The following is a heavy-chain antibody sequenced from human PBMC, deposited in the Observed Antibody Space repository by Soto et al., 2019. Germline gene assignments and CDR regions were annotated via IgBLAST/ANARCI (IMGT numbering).Heavy chain of an antibody. J-gene: IGHJ6*02. V-gene: IGHV5-10-1*01. CDR2: IDPSDSYT. CDR3: ARRIVDTAMGSPTALYYYYGMDV. CDR1: GYSFTSYW. Sequence: PGESLKISCKGSGYSFTSYWISWVRQMPGKGLEWMGRIDPSDSYTNYSPSFQGHVTISADKSISTAYLQWSSLKASDTAMYYCARRIVDTAMGSPTALYYYYGMDVWGQGTTVTVSS. D-gene: IGHD5-18*01.